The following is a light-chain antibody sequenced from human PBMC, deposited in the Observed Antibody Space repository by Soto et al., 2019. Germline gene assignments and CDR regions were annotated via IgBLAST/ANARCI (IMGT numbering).Light chain of an antibody. J-gene: IGKJ1*01. CDR3: QQYDSYSWT. Sequence: DIQMTQSPSTLSASVGERVTITCRASQSVSNWLAWYQQKPGKAPNLLIYDVSSLESGVPSRFSGSGSGTEFILTISSLQPDDFATYYCQQYDSYSWTFGQGTTVEMK. V-gene: IGKV1-5*01. CDR2: DVS. CDR1: QSVSNW.